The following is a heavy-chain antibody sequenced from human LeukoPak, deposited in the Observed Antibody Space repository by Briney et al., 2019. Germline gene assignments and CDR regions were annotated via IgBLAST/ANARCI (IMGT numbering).Heavy chain of an antibody. D-gene: IGHD3-22*01. CDR2: INTNTGNP. V-gene: IGHV7-4-1*02. Sequence: ASVTVSCKASGYTFTSYAMNWVRQAPGQGLEWMGWINTNTGNPTYAQGFTGRFVFSLDTSVSTAYLQISSLKAEDTAVYYCARGFRTYYYDSSGRPLVDYWGQGTLVTVSS. J-gene: IGHJ4*02. CDR1: GYTFTSYA. CDR3: ARGFRTYYYDSSGRPLVDY.